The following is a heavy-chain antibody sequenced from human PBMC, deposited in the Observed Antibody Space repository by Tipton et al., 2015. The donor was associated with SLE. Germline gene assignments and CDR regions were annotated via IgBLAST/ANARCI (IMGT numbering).Heavy chain of an antibody. V-gene: IGHV1-18*01. Sequence: QSGPEVKKPGASVKVSCKASGYTFTSYGISWVRQAPGQGLERMGWISAYNGNTNYAQKLQGRVTMTTDTSTSTAYMELRSLRSDDTAVYYCARELKSSIAAREAFDIWGQGTMVTVSS. D-gene: IGHD6-6*01. CDR1: GYTFTSYG. CDR2: ISAYNGNT. CDR3: ARELKSSIAAREAFDI. J-gene: IGHJ3*02.